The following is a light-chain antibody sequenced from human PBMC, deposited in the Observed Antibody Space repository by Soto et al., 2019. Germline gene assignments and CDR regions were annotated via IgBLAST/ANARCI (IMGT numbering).Light chain of an antibody. CDR1: QSVSSSY. J-gene: IGKJ1*01. CDR3: QQYGSSPPWT. Sequence: EIVLTQSPGTLSLSPGERATLSCRASQSVSSSYLAWYQQKPGQAPRLLIYGASSRATGIPDRFSGSGSGTDFILTISRLEPADFAVYYCQQYGSSPPWTFGQGTKVEIK. V-gene: IGKV3-20*01. CDR2: GAS.